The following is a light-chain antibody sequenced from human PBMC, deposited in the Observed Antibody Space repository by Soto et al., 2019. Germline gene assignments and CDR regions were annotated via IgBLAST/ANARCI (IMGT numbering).Light chain of an antibody. Sequence: QSVLTQPPSASGTPGQRVTISCSGSSSNVGSNPVDWYQQIPGTAPKVLIYSVNQRPAGVPDRFSGSKSGTSASLAINGLQSEDGSNYYCAAWDDSLNAVVFGGGTKVTVL. CDR1: SSNVGSNP. CDR2: SVN. J-gene: IGLJ2*01. CDR3: AAWDDSLNAVV. V-gene: IGLV1-44*01.